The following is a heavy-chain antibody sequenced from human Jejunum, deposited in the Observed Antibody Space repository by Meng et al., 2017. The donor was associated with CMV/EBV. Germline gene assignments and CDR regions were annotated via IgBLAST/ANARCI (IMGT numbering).Heavy chain of an antibody. J-gene: IGHJ4*02. D-gene: IGHD6-19*01. V-gene: IGHV3-9*01. CDR3: AKEASVSGIAQFFDH. CDR2: ISWNSGNI. CDR1: FPFETYV. Sequence: FPFETYVLHWVRQAPGKGLEWVSGISWNSGNIGYADSVKGRFTISRDNTKNSLYLQMDSLKTEDTALYYCAKEASVSGIAQFFDHWGQGTLVTVSS.